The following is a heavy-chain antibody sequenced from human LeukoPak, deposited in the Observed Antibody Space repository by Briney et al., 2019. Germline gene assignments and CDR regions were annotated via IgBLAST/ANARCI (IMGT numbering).Heavy chain of an antibody. J-gene: IGHJ4*02. V-gene: IGHV3-23*01. CDR2: ISGSGGST. CDR3: AKGSGSVVVPAALVDY. Sequence: GGSLRLSCAASGFTFSSYAMSWVRQAPGKGLEWVSAISGSGGSTYYADSVKGRFTISRDNSKNTLYLQMNRLRAEDTAVYYCAKGSGSVVVPAALVDYWGQGALVTVSS. CDR1: GFTFSSYA. D-gene: IGHD2-2*01.